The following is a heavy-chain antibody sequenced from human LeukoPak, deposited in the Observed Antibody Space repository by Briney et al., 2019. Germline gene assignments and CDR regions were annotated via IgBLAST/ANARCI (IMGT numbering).Heavy chain of an antibody. CDR3: VRVSITMIGNDASDI. V-gene: IGHV4-59*01. J-gene: IGHJ3*02. D-gene: IGHD3-22*01. CDR1: GGSISSYY. Sequence: SETLSLTCTVSGGSISSYYWSWIRQPPGKGLEWIGYIYYSGSTNYNPSLKSRVTISVDTSKNQFSLKLSSVTAADTAVYYCVRVSITMIGNDASDIWGQGTMVTVSS. CDR2: IYYSGST.